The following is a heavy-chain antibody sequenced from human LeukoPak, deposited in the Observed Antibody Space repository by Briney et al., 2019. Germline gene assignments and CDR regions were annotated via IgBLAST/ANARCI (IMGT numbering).Heavy chain of an antibody. D-gene: IGHD6-19*01. Sequence: ASVKVSCKASGYTFTGYYMYWVRQAPGQGLEWMGRINPKSGGTNCAQEFQGRVTMTRDTSINTAYMELSSLRFDDTAVYYCAREGSGSGWWRAFDIWGQGTMVRVS. CDR1: GYTFTGYY. CDR3: AREGSGSGWWRAFDI. J-gene: IGHJ3*02. V-gene: IGHV1-2*06. CDR2: INPKSGGT.